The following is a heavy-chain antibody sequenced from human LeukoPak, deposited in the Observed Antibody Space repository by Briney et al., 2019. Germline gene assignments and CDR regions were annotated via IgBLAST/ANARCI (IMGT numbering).Heavy chain of an antibody. CDR2: INANNGNT. V-gene: IGHV1-18*01. CDR1: GYSFTSYG. Sequence: GASVKVSSKASGYSFTSYGIAWVRRAPGQGLEWMGWINANNGNTNYAQNLQGRVTMTTDTSTSTVYMELRSLKSDDTAVYYCARGPIAAAGDSWGQGTLVTVSS. J-gene: IGHJ4*02. D-gene: IGHD6-13*01. CDR3: ARGPIAAAGDS.